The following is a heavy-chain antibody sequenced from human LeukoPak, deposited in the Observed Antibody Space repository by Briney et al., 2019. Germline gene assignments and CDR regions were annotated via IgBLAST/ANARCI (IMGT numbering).Heavy chain of an antibody. J-gene: IGHJ3*01. V-gene: IGHV4-59*08. Sequence: SETLSLTCTVSSGSISDYYWSWIRQPPGKGLEWIAYIFRSGSAHYNPSLKSRVSISIDTSKNQFSLNLSSVTAVDTAVYYCAGRPYYGDHQHAFDAWGQGTMVTVSS. D-gene: IGHD4-17*01. CDR2: IFRSGSA. CDR3: AGRPYYGDHQHAFDA. CDR1: SGSISDYY.